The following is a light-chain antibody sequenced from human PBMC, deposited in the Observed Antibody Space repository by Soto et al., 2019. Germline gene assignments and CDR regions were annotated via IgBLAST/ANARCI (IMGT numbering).Light chain of an antibody. Sequence: EIVLTQSLGTLSLSPGERATLSCRASQSVSSTYLGWYRQKPGQAPRLLIYGASIRATGIPDRFSGSGSGTDFTLTIGSLQPEDFATYYCQQSYSTRWTFGQGTKVDI. J-gene: IGKJ1*01. CDR3: QQSYSTRWT. V-gene: IGKV3-20*01. CDR1: QSVSSTY. CDR2: GAS.